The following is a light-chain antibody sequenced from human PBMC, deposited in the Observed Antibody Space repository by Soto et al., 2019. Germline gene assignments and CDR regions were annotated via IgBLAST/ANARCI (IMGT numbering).Light chain of an antibody. CDR3: CSYAGSYTWV. Sequence: QSALTQPRSVSGSPGQPVTISCTGTSSDVGGYNYVSWYQQHPGKAPKLMIYDVSKRPSGVPDRFSGSKSGNTASLTISGLQAEDEADYFSCSYAGSYTWVFGTGTKLTVL. CDR1: SSDVGGYNY. CDR2: DVS. J-gene: IGLJ1*01. V-gene: IGLV2-11*01.